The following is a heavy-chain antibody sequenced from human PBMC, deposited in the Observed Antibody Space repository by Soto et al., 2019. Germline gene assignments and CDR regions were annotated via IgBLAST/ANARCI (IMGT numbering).Heavy chain of an antibody. Sequence: QVQLVQSGAEVKKPGSSVKVSCMASGGTFSRYAVSWIRQAPGQGLEWMGGIIPTFERPNYAQRFQGRLTIIADESTSTAYMEPSSLRSDDMAVYYCARGSGWYQYAFDLWGQGTMVTVSS. CDR1: GGTFSRYA. CDR2: IIPTFERP. CDR3: ARGSGWYQYAFDL. J-gene: IGHJ3*01. V-gene: IGHV1-69*12. D-gene: IGHD6-13*01.